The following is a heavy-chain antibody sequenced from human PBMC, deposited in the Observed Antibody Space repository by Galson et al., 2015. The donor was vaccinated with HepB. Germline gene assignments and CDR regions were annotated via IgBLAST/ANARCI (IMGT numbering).Heavy chain of an antibody. Sequence: ETLSLTCAVSGDSITSGYYWAWIRQSPEKGLEWIGNIYHTGSTSYSPSLESRVTISVDTSKNYFYLELTSVTAADTAVYFCARDPTGWQQSGHWFDPWGQGTLVTVSS. V-gene: IGHV4-38-2*02. CDR2: IYHTGST. J-gene: IGHJ5*02. D-gene: IGHD5-24*01. CDR1: GDSITSGYY. CDR3: ARDPTGWQQSGHWFDP.